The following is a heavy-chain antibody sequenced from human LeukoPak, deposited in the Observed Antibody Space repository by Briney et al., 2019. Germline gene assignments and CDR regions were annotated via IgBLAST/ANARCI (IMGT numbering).Heavy chain of an antibody. J-gene: IGHJ2*01. CDR3: ATSSGSYPLSWYFDL. Sequence: SVKVSCKASGGTFSSYAISWVRQAPGQGLEWMGGIIPIFGTANYAQKFQGRVTITTDESTSTAYMELSSLRSEDTAVYYCATSSGSYPLSWYFDLWGRGTLVTVSS. D-gene: IGHD1-26*01. CDR2: IIPIFGTA. V-gene: IGHV1-69*05. CDR1: GGTFSSYA.